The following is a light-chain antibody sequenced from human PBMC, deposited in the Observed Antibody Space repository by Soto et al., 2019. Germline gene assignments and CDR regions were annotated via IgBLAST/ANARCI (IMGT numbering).Light chain of an antibody. CDR2: DVT. J-gene: IGLJ1*01. CDR3: CSFTSSSTHV. CDR1: SSDVGGYNF. Sequence: QSALTQPASVSGSPGQSITISCTGTSSDVGGYNFVSWYQQHPGKVPKLMIFDVTKRPSGVSARFSGSKSGNTASLTISGLQAEDEGDYYCCSFTSSSTHVFGSGTKLTVL. V-gene: IGLV2-14*03.